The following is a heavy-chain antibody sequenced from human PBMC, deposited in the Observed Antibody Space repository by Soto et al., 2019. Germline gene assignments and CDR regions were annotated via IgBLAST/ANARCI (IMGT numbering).Heavy chain of an antibody. J-gene: IGHJ4*02. V-gene: IGHV3-74*01. CDR2: ISPDGSDT. Sequence: EVQLVESGGGLVQPGGSLRLSREASGFTLSGYWMHWVRQVPGKGLVWVSRISPDGSDTTHADSGKGRFTVSRDNAKNTLFLHMNSLRPEDTAVYYCVRPRYDGSGTPFDYWGQGTLVTVSS. CDR1: GFTLSGYW. D-gene: IGHD3-22*01. CDR3: VRPRYDGSGTPFDY.